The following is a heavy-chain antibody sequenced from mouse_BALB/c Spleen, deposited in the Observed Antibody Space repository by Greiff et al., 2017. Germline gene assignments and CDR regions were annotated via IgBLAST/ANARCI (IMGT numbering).Heavy chain of an antibody. D-gene: IGHD4-1*01. Sequence: QVQLQQSGAELMKPGASVKISCKATGYTFSSYWIEWVKQRPGHGLEWIGEILPGSGSTNYNEKFKGKATFTADTSSNTAYMQLSSLTSEDSAVYYCARSLANWYYFDYWGQGTTLTVSS. CDR2: ILPGSGST. CDR1: GYTFSSYW. V-gene: IGHV1-9*01. CDR3: ARSLANWYYFDY. J-gene: IGHJ2*01.